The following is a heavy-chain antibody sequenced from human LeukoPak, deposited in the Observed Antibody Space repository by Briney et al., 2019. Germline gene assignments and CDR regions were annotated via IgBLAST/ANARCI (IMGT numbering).Heavy chain of an antibody. CDR3: AEDQQLQPFHY. CDR1: GFIFSTYG. V-gene: IGHV3-30*02. CDR2: IQFDGSNE. Sequence: GGSLRLSCAASGFIFSTYGMHWVRQAPGKGLEWVAFIQFDGSNEFYADSVKGRFTISRDNSKSTLYLQMNSLRPEDTSVYYCAEDQQLQPFHYWGHGTLVTVSS. D-gene: IGHD2-2*01. J-gene: IGHJ4*01.